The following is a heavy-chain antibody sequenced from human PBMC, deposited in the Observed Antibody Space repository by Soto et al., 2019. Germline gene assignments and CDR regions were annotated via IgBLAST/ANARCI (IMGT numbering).Heavy chain of an antibody. CDR1: GYTFTGYY. V-gene: IGHV1-2*04. CDR2: INPNSGGT. J-gene: IGHJ6*02. CDR3: ASGEGSYYYDSSGYSPLFYYYYYGTDV. D-gene: IGHD3-22*01. Sequence: ASVKVSCKASGYTFTGYYMHWVRQAPGQGLERMGWINPNSGGTNYAQKFQGWVTMTRDTSISTAYMELSRLRSDDTAVYYCASGEGSYYYDSSGYSPLFYYYYYGTDVRGQGTTVTVSS.